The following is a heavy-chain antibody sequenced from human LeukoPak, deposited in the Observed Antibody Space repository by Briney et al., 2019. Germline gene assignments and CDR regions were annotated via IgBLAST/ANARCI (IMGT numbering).Heavy chain of an antibody. D-gene: IGHD3-3*01. Sequence: KPGGSLRLSCAASGFTFSSYSMNWVRQAPGKGLEWVSSISSSSSSYIYYADSVKGRLTISRDNAKNSLYLQMNSLRVEDTAVYYCARSSSYFDLWSGERARYYYMDVWGKGTTVTVSS. CDR1: GFTFSSYS. V-gene: IGHV3-21*06. CDR2: ISSSSSSYI. CDR3: ARSSSYFDLWSGERARYYYMDV. J-gene: IGHJ6*03.